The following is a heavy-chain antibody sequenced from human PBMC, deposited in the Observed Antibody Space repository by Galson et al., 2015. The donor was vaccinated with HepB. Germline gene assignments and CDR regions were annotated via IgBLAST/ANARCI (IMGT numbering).Heavy chain of an antibody. Sequence: QSGAEVKKPGESLKISCQGSGYTFTNHWITWVRQVPEKGLEWMGRINPSDSYSNYGPSFQGHVTISVDKSSSTAYLQWSTLKASDTAIYYCARRLYCGGDCFSRYNFYAMDVWGQGTTFTVSS. D-gene: IGHD2-21*02. CDR3: ARRLYCGGDCFSRYNFYAMDV. J-gene: IGHJ6*02. V-gene: IGHV5-10-1*01. CDR1: GYTFTNHW. CDR2: INPSDSYS.